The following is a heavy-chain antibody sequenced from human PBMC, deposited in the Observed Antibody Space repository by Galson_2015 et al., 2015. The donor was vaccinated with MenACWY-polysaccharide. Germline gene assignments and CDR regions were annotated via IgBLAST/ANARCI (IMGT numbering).Heavy chain of an antibody. CDR1: GFKFRNYW. V-gene: IGHV3-7*01. CDR2: IKKDGSEN. Sequence: SLRLSCAASGFKFRNYWMTWVRQAPGKGLEWVANIKKDGSENHYVDSVKGRFTISRDNALYLQMNSLRAEDTAVYFCARGYYGMDVWGQGTTVTVSS. CDR3: ARGYYGMDV. J-gene: IGHJ6*02.